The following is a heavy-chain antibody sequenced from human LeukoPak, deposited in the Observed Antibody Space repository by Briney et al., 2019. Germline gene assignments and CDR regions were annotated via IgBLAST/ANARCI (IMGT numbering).Heavy chain of an antibody. CDR1: GGSISSYY. Sequence: PSETLSLTCTVSGGSISSYYWSWIRQPPGKGLEWIGYIYYSGSTNYNPSLKSRVTISVDTSKNQFSLKLSSVTAADTAVYYCARVREVGATDLFDYWGQGTLVTVSS. J-gene: IGHJ4*02. V-gene: IGHV4-59*08. D-gene: IGHD1-26*01. CDR2: IYYSGST. CDR3: ARVREVGATDLFDY.